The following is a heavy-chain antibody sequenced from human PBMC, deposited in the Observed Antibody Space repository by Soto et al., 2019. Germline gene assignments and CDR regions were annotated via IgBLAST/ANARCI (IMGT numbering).Heavy chain of an antibody. J-gene: IGHJ4*02. CDR1: GGSISSGSYY. CDR3: ARNNWNDVRYFDY. CDR2: IYYSGST. V-gene: IGHV4-31*03. Sequence: SETLSLTCTVSGGSISSGSYYWSWIRQHPGKGLEWIGYIYYSGSTYYNPSLKSRVTISVDKSKNQFSLKLSSGTAADTAVYYCARNNWNDVRYFDYWGQGTLVTVSS. D-gene: IGHD1-20*01.